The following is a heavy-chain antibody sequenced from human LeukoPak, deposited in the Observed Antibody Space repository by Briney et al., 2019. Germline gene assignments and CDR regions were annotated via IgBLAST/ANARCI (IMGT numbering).Heavy chain of an antibody. Sequence: GGSLRLSCAASGFTFSSYAMSWVRQAPGKGLEWVSAISGSGGSTYYADSVKGRFTISRDNSKNTLYLQVNSLRAEDTAVYYCAKAKSYCSNYGYWGQGTLVTVSS. CDR1: GFTFSSYA. CDR2: ISGSGGST. J-gene: IGHJ4*02. CDR3: AKAKSYCSNYGY. V-gene: IGHV3-23*01. D-gene: IGHD4-11*01.